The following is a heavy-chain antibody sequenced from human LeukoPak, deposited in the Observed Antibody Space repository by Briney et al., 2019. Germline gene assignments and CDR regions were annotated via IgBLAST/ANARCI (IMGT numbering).Heavy chain of an antibody. CDR3: ARADPAEYFQN. Sequence: SETLSLTCTVSGGSISSSYWSWIRQPPGKGLEWIGYFYYGGSTNYNPSLKSRVTISVDTSKYRFSLKLSSVTPADTAVYYCARADPAEYFQNWGQGTLVTVSS. CDR2: FYYGGST. J-gene: IGHJ1*01. V-gene: IGHV4-59*01. CDR1: GGSISSSY.